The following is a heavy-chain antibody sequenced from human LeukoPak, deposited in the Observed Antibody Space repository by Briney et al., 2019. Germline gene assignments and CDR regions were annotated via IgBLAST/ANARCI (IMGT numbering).Heavy chain of an antibody. J-gene: IGHJ4*02. Sequence: PSETLSLTCTVSGGSISSSSYYWGWIRQPPGKGLEWSGSIYYSGSTYYNPSLKSRVTISVDTSKNQFSLKLSSVTAADTAVYYCAVQLEGFDYWGQGTLVTVSS. V-gene: IGHV4-39*01. CDR1: GGSISSSSYY. CDR3: AVQLEGFDY. D-gene: IGHD1-1*01. CDR2: IYYSGST.